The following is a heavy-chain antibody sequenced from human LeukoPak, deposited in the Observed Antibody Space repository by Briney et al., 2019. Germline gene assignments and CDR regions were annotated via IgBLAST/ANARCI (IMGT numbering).Heavy chain of an antibody. J-gene: IGHJ3*02. Sequence: GESLQISCKGSGYSFTSYWIGWVRQMPGKGLEWMGIIYPGDSDTRYSPSFQGQVTISADKSISTAYLQWSSLKASDTAMYYCAKIRLLGILNDAFDIWGQGTMVTVSS. CDR2: IYPGDSDT. V-gene: IGHV5-51*01. D-gene: IGHD7-27*01. CDR1: GYSFTSYW. CDR3: AKIRLLGILNDAFDI.